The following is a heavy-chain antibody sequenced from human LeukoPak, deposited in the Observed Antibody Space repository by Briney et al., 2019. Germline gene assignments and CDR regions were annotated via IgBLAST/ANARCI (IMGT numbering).Heavy chain of an antibody. J-gene: IGHJ4*02. CDR2: INSDGSST. CDR1: GFTFSSYW. V-gene: IGHV3-74*01. CDR3: ARDEGSSSWYGTVDF. D-gene: IGHD6-13*01. Sequence: PGGSLRLSCAASGFTFSSYWMHWVRQAPGKGLVWVSRINSDGSSTSYADSVKGRFTLSKDNAKNTLYLQVNSLRADDTAVYYCARDEGSSSWYGTVDFWGQGTLVTVSS.